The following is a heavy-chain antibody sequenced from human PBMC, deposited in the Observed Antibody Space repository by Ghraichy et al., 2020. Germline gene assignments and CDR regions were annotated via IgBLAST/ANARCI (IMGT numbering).Heavy chain of an antibody. Sequence: SQTLSLTCTVSGGSISSSSYYWGWIRQPPGKGLEWIGSIYYSGSTYYNPSLKSRVTISVDTSKNQFSLKLSSVTAADTAVYYCARPGITMIQDAFDIWGQGTMVTVSS. D-gene: IGHD3-22*01. V-gene: IGHV4-39*01. J-gene: IGHJ3*02. CDR1: GGSISSSSYY. CDR3: ARPGITMIQDAFDI. CDR2: IYYSGST.